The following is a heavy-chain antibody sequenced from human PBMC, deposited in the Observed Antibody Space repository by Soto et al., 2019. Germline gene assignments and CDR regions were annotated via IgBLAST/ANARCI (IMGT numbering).Heavy chain of an antibody. J-gene: IGHJ3*02. CDR2: IVVGSGNT. V-gene: IGHV1-58*02. Sequence: GASVKVSCKASGFTFTSSAMQWVRQARGQRLEWIGWIVVGSGNTNYAQKFQERVTITRDMSTSTAYMELSSLRSEDTAVYYCAAEYRPERRGAFDIWGQGTMVTVSS. CDR1: GFTFTSSA. D-gene: IGHD3-16*02. CDR3: AAEYRPERRGAFDI.